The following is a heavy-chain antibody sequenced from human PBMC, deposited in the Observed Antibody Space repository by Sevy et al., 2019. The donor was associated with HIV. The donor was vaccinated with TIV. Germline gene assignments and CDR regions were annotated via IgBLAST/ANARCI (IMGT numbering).Heavy chain of an antibody. V-gene: IGHV3-74*01. Sequence: GGSLRLSCASSGFTFTSDYMHWVRQPPGKGLVWVSHINTDGKIIRYADSVKGRFTTSRDNAKNTLYLQMNSLRAEDTAVYYCARGSRGTFGSWGQGTLVTVSS. J-gene: IGHJ4*02. CDR3: ARGSRGTFGS. D-gene: IGHD1-26*01. CDR1: GFTFTSDY. CDR2: INTDGKII.